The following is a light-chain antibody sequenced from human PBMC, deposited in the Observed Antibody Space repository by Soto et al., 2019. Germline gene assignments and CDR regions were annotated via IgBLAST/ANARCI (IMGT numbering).Light chain of an antibody. Sequence: DIQLTQSPSTLSASVEDRVTISCRASQSISGWLAWYQQKPGKAPQLLIYDASSLESGVPSRFSGSGSGTEFTLTISSLQPDDFATYYCLQYNSYWTFGQGTKVEIK. CDR2: DAS. V-gene: IGKV1-5*01. CDR1: QSISGW. CDR3: LQYNSYWT. J-gene: IGKJ1*01.